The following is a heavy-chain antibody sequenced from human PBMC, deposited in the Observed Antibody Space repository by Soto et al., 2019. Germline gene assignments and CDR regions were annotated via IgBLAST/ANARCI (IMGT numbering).Heavy chain of an antibody. CDR2: IYYSGST. CDR3: ARLWSGSLNWFDP. V-gene: IGHV4-39*01. Sequence: PSETLSLTCTVSGGSISSSSYYWDWIRQPPGKGLEWIGSIYYSGSTYYNPSLKSRVTISVDTSKNQFSLKLSSVTAADTAVYYCARLWSGSLNWFDPWGQGTLVTVSS. CDR1: GGSISSSSYY. D-gene: IGHD6-13*01. J-gene: IGHJ5*02.